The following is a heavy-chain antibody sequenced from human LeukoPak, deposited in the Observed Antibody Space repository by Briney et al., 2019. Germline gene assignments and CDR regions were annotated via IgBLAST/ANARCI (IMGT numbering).Heavy chain of an antibody. Sequence: GALILSCAASGFTFSSYSMNWVRQAPGKGLEWVSSISSSSSYIYYADSVKGRFTISRDNAKNSLYLQMNSLRAEDTAVYYCAREMATITDYWGQGTLVTVSS. V-gene: IGHV3-21*01. CDR1: GFTFSSYS. CDR3: AREMATITDY. D-gene: IGHD5-24*01. CDR2: ISSSSSYI. J-gene: IGHJ4*02.